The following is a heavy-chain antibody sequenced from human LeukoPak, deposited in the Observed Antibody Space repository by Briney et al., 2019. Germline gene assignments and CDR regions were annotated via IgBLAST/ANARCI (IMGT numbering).Heavy chain of an antibody. CDR3: AREFDYDILTGPFDY. D-gene: IGHD3-9*01. J-gene: IGHJ4*02. CDR2: INPSGGST. V-gene: IGHV1-46*01. Sequence: GASVKVSCKASGYTFTSYYMHWVRQAPGQGLEWMGIINPSGGSTSYAQKFQGRVTMTRDMSTSTVYMELSSLRSEDTAVYYCAREFDYDILTGPFDYWAREPWSPSPQ. CDR1: GYTFTSYY.